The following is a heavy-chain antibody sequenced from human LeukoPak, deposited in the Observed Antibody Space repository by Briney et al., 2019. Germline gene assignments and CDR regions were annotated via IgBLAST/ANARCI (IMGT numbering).Heavy chain of an antibody. CDR2: MNPNSGNT. V-gene: IGHV1-8*01. CDR1: GYTFTSYD. Sequence: ASVKVSXKASGYTFTSYDINWVRQATGQGLEWMGWMNPNSGNTGYAQKFQGRVTMTRNTSISTAYMELSSLRSEDTAVYYCARPAAAGKVYYYYYMDVWGKGTTVTVSS. D-gene: IGHD6-13*01. J-gene: IGHJ6*03. CDR3: ARPAAAGKVYYYYYMDV.